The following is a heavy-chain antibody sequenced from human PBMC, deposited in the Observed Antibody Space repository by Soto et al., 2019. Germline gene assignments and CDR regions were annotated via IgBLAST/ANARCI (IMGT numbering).Heavy chain of an antibody. CDR1: GGSISSGGYY. D-gene: IGHD6-19*01. Sequence: QVQLQESGPGLVKPSQTLSLTCTVSGGSISSGGYYWSWIRQPPGKGLEWIGYIYYSGRTYYNPSLKSRVTISVDTSKNQFSLKLSSVAAADTAVYYCARENSQAGSGLNQFDYWGQGTLVTVSS. CDR3: ARENSQAGSGLNQFDY. CDR2: IYYSGRT. V-gene: IGHV4-31*03. J-gene: IGHJ4*02.